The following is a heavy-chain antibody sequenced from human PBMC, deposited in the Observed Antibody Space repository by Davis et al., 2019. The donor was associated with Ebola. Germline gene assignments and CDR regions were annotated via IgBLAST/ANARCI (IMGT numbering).Heavy chain of an antibody. V-gene: IGHV4-30-2*04. CDR1: SHY. Sequence: SHYCRWLRHPPPKSLARIVHSYHSGSTYYNPSLKSRVTISADTSKNQFSLKLSSVTAADTAMYYCARRETSSWYAGWFDPWGQGTLVTVSS. CDR2: SYHSGST. CDR3: ARRETSSWYAGWFDP. J-gene: IGHJ5*02. D-gene: IGHD6-13*01.